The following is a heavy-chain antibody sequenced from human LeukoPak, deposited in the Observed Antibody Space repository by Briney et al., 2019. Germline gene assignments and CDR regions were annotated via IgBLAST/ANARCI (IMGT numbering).Heavy chain of an antibody. CDR3: AKGYTEGGFDY. CDR2: ISGSGGST. V-gene: IGHV3-23*01. Sequence: GGSLRLSCAASGFTFSNAWMSWVRQAPGKGLEWVSAISGSGGSTYYADSVKGRFTISRDNSKNTLYLQMNSLRAEDTAVYYCAKGYTEGGFDYWGQGTLVTVSS. J-gene: IGHJ4*02. D-gene: IGHD2-2*02. CDR1: GFTFSNAW.